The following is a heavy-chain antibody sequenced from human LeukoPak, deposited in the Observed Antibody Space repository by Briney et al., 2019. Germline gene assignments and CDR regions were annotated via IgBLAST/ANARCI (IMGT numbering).Heavy chain of an antibody. Sequence: PGGSLRLSCAASGFTFSSYWMSWIRQAPGKGLEWVSYISSSGSTIYYADSVKGRFTISRDNAKNSLYLQMNSLRAEDTAVYYCARDKYYGSGTKNDYWGQGTLVTVSS. J-gene: IGHJ4*02. CDR3: ARDKYYGSGTKNDY. CDR1: GFTFSSYW. V-gene: IGHV3-11*01. D-gene: IGHD3-10*01. CDR2: ISSSGSTI.